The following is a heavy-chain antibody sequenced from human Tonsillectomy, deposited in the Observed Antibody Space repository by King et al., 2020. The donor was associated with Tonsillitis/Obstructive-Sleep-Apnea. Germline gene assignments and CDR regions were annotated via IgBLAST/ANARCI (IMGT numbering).Heavy chain of an antibody. CDR1: GGSFSGYY. Sequence: VQLQQWGAGLLKPSETLSLTCAVHGGSFSGYYWSWIRQPPGKGLEWIVEINHSGSTNYNPSLKSRVTISVDTSKNQFSLKLSSVAAADTAVYYCARGRIVVVVAATPDLYFQHWGQGTLVTVSS. D-gene: IGHD2-15*01. V-gene: IGHV4-34*01. J-gene: IGHJ1*01. CDR2: INHSGST. CDR3: ARGRIVVVVAATPDLYFQH.